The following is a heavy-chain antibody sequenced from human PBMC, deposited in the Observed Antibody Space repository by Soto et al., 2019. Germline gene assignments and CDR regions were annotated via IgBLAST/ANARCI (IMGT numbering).Heavy chain of an antibody. CDR3: ATYFSGGSCPDY. CDR1: GFTFSSYA. Sequence: QVQLVESGGGVVQPGRSLRLSCAASGFTFSSYAMHWVRQAPGKGLEWVAVISYDGSNKYYADSVKGRFTISRDNSKNTRNPQMNSLGAEDTAGDQCATYFSGGSCPDYWGQGTLVRVST. CDR2: ISYDGSNK. V-gene: IGHV3-30-3*01. D-gene: IGHD2-15*01. J-gene: IGHJ4*02.